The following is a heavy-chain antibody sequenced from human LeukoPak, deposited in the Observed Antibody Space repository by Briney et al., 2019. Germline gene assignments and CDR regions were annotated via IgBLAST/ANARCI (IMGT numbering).Heavy chain of an antibody. CDR2: ISWNSGSI. J-gene: IGHJ6*02. D-gene: IGHD3-10*01. V-gene: IGHV3-9*01. CDR3: AKGKGLSYYGSGSLSRGGMDV. CDR1: GFTFDDYA. Sequence: PGGSLRLSCAASGFTFDDYARHWVRQAPGKGLEWVSGISWNSGSIGYADSVKGRFTISRDNAKNSLYLQMNSLRAEDTALYYCAKGKGLSYYGSGSLSRGGMDVWGQGTTVTVSS.